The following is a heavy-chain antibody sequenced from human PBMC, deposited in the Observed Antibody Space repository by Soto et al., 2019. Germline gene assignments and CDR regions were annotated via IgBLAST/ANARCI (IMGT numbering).Heavy chain of an antibody. V-gene: IGHV1-8*01. Sequence: QVQLVQSGAEVKKPGASVKVSCKASGYTFTSFDINWVRQATGQGLEWVGWMNPNSGNTGYAQKFQGRVTMTRNTSISTAYMELSSLRSEATAVYHCARGPIYGSGSYLSDPWGQGTLVTVSS. D-gene: IGHD3-10*01. CDR2: MNPNSGNT. CDR3: ARGPIYGSGSYLSDP. J-gene: IGHJ5*02. CDR1: GYTFTSFD.